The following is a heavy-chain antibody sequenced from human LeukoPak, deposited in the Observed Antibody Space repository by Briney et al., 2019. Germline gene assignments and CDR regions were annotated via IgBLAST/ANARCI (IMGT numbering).Heavy chain of an antibody. Sequence: PSGTLSLTCAVSGPSITSTYSATWVRQPPGKGLDWIGEIHDSGSTNYNPSLKSRVTMSVDKSKNQFSLNLTSVTAADTAVYYCATRATAGPWWGQGTLVTVSS. CDR2: IHDSGST. D-gene: IGHD6-13*01. CDR3: ATRATAGPW. V-gene: IGHV4-4*02. J-gene: IGHJ4*02. CDR1: GPSITSTYS.